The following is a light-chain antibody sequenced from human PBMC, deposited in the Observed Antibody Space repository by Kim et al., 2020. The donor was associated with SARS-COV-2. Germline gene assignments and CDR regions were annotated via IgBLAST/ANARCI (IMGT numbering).Light chain of an antibody. CDR3: MIWHSSAFV. V-gene: IGLV5-45*02. CDR2: YKSDSDK. CDR1: SGINVGTYR. Sequence: QPVLTQPSSLSASPGASASLTCTLRSGINVGTYRIYWYQQKPGSPPQYLLRYKSDSDKQQGSGVPSRFSGSKDALANAGILLISGLQSEDEADYYCMIWHSSAFVFGTGTKVTVL. J-gene: IGLJ1*01.